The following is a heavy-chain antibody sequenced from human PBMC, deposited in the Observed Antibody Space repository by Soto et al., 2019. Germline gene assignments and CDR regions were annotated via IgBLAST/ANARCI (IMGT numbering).Heavy chain of an antibody. D-gene: IGHD1-26*01. Sequence: EVQVLESGGGLVQPGGSLRLSCAASGFDFGSFAMAWVRQAPGKGLELVSTISGSGGTTDYADSVKGRFTVSRDKSKNTLYLQMNSLRAEDAAVYYCAKRAGFSGSYFDYWGQGTLVTVSS. CDR1: GFDFGSFA. J-gene: IGHJ4*02. CDR3: AKRAGFSGSYFDY. CDR2: ISGSGGTT. V-gene: IGHV3-23*01.